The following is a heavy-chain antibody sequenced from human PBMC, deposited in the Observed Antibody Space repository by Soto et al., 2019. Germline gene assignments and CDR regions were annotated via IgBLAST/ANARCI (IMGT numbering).Heavy chain of an antibody. CDR1: GYSFTSYW. V-gene: IGHV5-51*01. D-gene: IGHD6-13*01. CDR2: IYPGDSDT. Sequence: PGQSLKISCKGSGYSFTSYWIGWVRQMPGKGLEWMGIIYPGDSDTRYSPSFQGQVTISADKSISTAYLQWSSLKASDTAMYYCARLGAAAGTGYGMDVWGQGTTVTVPS. J-gene: IGHJ6*02. CDR3: ARLGAAAGTGYGMDV.